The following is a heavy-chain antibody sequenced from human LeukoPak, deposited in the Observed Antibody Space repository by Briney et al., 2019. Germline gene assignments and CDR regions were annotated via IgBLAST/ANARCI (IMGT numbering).Heavy chain of an antibody. CDR1: GYTFTGCY. V-gene: IGHV1-2*06. Sequence: ASVKVSCKASGYTFTGCYMHWVRQAPGQGLEWMGRINPNSGGTNYAQKFQGRVTMTRDTSISTAYMELSRLRSDDTAVYYCARGRGVIAAAGTTRNWFDPWGQGTLVTVSS. CDR3: ARGRGVIAAAGTTRNWFDP. CDR2: INPNSGGT. D-gene: IGHD6-13*01. J-gene: IGHJ5*02.